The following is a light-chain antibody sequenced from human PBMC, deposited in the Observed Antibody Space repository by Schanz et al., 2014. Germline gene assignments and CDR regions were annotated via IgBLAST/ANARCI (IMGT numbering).Light chain of an antibody. V-gene: IGLV2-23*01. CDR2: EGS. CDR3: CSYAGSSTVI. CDR1: SSDVGTYNL. J-gene: IGLJ2*01. Sequence: QSALTQIASVSGSPGQSITFPCTGTSSDVGTYNLVSWYLHHPGKAPKLMIYEGSKRPSAVSNRFSGSKSGNTASLTISGLQAEDEADYYCCSYAGSSTVIFGGGTKLTVL.